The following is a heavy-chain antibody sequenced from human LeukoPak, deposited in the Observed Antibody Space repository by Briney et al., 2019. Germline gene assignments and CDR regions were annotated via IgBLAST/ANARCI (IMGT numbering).Heavy chain of an antibody. V-gene: IGHV1-2*02. D-gene: IGHD3-10*01. CDR3: ARDADSLWFGELLWGGYFDY. J-gene: IGHJ4*02. Sequence: ASVKVSCKASGYTFTGYYMHWVRQAPGQGLEWMGWINPNSGGTNYAQKFQGRVTMTRDTPISTAYMELSRLRSDDTAVYYCARDADSLWFGELLWGGYFDYWGQGTLVTVSS. CDR2: INPNSGGT. CDR1: GYTFTGYY.